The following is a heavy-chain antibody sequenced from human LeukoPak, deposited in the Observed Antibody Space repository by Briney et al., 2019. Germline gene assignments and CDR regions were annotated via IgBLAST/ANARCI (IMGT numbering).Heavy chain of an antibody. Sequence: GGSLRLSCAASGFTFSSYSMNWVRQAPGKGLEWVSSINSSSSYIYYADSVKGRFTISRDNAKNSLYLQMNSLRAEDRAVYYCARDIRSGYPFDYWGQGTLVTVS. CDR1: GFTFSSYS. D-gene: IGHD5-12*01. CDR3: ARDIRSGYPFDY. V-gene: IGHV3-21*01. J-gene: IGHJ4*02. CDR2: INSSSSYI.